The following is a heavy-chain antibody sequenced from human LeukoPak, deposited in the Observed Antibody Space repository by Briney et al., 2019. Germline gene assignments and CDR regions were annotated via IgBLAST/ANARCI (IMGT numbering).Heavy chain of an antibody. Sequence: GESLRLSCAASGFTFSSYAMSWVRQAPGKGLEWVSAISSSGGSTYYADSMKGRFTISRDNSKNTLYLQMNSLRSEDTAVYYCAKDLDCSSTSCYSGGYCGGDCLDYWGQGTLVTVSS. J-gene: IGHJ4*02. CDR2: ISSSGGST. D-gene: IGHD2-2*01. CDR3: AKDLDCSSTSCYSGGYCGGDCLDY. V-gene: IGHV3-23*01. CDR1: GFTFSSYA.